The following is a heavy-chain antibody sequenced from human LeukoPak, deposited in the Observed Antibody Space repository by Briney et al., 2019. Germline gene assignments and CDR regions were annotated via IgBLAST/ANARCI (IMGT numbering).Heavy chain of an antibody. CDR3: AYGYSYGTDAFDI. CDR2: IYYSGST. CDR1: GGSISSGGYY. Sequence: PSETLSLTCTVSGGSISSGGYYWSWIRQHPGKGLEWIGYIYYSGSTYYNPSLKSRVTTSVDTSKNQFSLKLSSVTAADTAVYYCAYGYSYGTDAFDIWGQGTMVTVSS. D-gene: IGHD5-18*01. J-gene: IGHJ3*02. V-gene: IGHV4-31*03.